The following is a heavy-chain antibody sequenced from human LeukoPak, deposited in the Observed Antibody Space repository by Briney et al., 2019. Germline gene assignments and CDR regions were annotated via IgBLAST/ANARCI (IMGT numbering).Heavy chain of an antibody. CDR1: GFIFSSHW. J-gene: IGHJ4*02. CDR3: ARSGSYFSK. CDR2: INLEGTDK. Sequence: ESGGSLRLSCAASGFIFSSHWMSWVRQAPGKGLEWVANINLEGTDKNYVDSVKGRFTISRDNAKNSLYLQMSSLRADDTAMYYCARSGSYFSKWGQGTLVAASS. V-gene: IGHV3-7*01. D-gene: IGHD1-26*01.